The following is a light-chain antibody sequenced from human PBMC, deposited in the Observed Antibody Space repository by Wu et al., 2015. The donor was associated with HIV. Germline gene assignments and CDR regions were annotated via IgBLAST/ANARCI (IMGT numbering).Light chain of an antibody. CDR3: QQYGSSPGYT. V-gene: IGKV3-20*01. J-gene: IGKJ2*01. Sequence: EIVLTQSPATLSLSPGERATLSCRASQSVRNYLAWFQQKPGQAPRLLIYDASNRATGIPARFGGSGSGTDFTLTISRLEPEDFAVYYCQQYGSSPGYTFGQGTKLEIK. CDR2: DAS. CDR1: QSVRNY.